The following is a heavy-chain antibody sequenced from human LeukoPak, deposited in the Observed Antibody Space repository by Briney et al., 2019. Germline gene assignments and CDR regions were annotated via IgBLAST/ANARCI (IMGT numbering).Heavy chain of an antibody. CDR2: INPNSGGT. Sequence: GASVKVSCKASGYTFTGYYMHWVRQAPGQGLEWMGWINPNSGGTNYAQKFQGRVTMTRDTSISTAYMELSRLRSDDTAVYYCARGRSGLAAAGTYDYWGQGTLITVSS. CDR1: GYTFTGYY. J-gene: IGHJ4*02. CDR3: ARGRSGLAAAGTYDY. V-gene: IGHV1-2*02. D-gene: IGHD6-25*01.